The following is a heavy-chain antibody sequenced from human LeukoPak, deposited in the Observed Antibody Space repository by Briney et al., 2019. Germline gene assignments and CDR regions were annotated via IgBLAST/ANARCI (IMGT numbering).Heavy chain of an antibody. CDR3: ASYDFWSGYRGFFDY. CDR1: GGSVSGYY. J-gene: IGHJ4*02. V-gene: IGHV4-34*01. Sequence: PSETLSLTCAVYGGSVSGYYRSWIRQPPGKGLEWIGEINHSGSTNYNPSLKSRVTISVDTSKNQFSLKLSSVTAADTAVYYCASYDFWSGYRGFFDYWGQGTLVTVSS. D-gene: IGHD3-3*01. CDR2: INHSGST.